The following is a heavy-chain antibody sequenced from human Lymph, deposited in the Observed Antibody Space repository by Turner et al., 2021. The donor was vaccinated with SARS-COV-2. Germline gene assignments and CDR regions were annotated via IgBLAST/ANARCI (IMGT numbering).Heavy chain of an antibody. CDR3: ARETVNNWVDP. D-gene: IGHD2-21*02. J-gene: IGHJ5*02. V-gene: IGHV4-59*01. CDR2: LYYRGST. Sequence: QVQLHASGQRLVKPVETLSLPCTVSGGSTNSNYWSWIRQPPGKRGEWIGYLYYRGSTNYNPSLKSRVTISVDTSKNQFSLKLTSVTAADTAIYYCARETVNNWVDPWGQGILVTVSS. CDR1: GGSTNSNY.